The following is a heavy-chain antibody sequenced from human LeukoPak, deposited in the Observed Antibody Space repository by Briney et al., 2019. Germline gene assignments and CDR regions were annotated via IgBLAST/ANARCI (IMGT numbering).Heavy chain of an antibody. D-gene: IGHD2-15*01. CDR1: GFTFSSNW. J-gene: IGHJ4*02. CDR3: ARDRTWYSN. Sequence: GGSLRLSCAASGFTFSSNWMSWVRQAPGKGLEWVANIKQDGSEKYHVDSVKGRFTVSRDNAKNSLYLQMNSLRAEDTAVYYCARDRTWYSNWGQGTLVTVSS. V-gene: IGHV3-7*01. CDR2: IKQDGSEK.